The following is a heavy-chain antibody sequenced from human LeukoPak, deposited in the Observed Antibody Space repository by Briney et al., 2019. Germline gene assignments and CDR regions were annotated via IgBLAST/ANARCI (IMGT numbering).Heavy chain of an antibody. CDR1: GGSISSGGYS. CDR3: ARAGSFWSGYPTRNDY. Sequence: SETLSLTCTVSGGSISSGGYSWSWIRQHPGTGLEWIGYIYNSGSTYYNSSLKSRVTISVDTSKNQFSLKLSSVTAADTAVYYCARAGSFWSGYPTRNDYWGQGTLVTVSS. CDR2: IYNSGST. V-gene: IGHV4-31*03. D-gene: IGHD3-3*01. J-gene: IGHJ4*02.